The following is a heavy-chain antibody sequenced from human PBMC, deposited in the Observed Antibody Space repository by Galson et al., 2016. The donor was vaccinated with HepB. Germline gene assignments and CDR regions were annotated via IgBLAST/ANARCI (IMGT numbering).Heavy chain of an antibody. CDR3: GRGRRGSCYSYFSCWFDH. CDR1: GGSFSGYY. Sequence: ETLSLTCAVYGGSFSGYYWSWIRQPPGKGLEWIGEINHRGSNNYNPSLKSRVTISVDKSNNQFSLKLSSVTAADTAVYYCGRGRRGSCYSYFSCWFDHWGQGTLVTVSS. CDR2: INHRGSN. V-gene: IGHV4-34*01. D-gene: IGHD2-15*01. J-gene: IGHJ5*02.